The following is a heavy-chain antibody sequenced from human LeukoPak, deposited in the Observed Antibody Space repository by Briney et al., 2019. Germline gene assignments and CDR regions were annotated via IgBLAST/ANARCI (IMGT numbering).Heavy chain of an antibody. V-gene: IGHV3-7*01. CDR1: GFTFSSYW. D-gene: IGHD6-19*01. CDR2: IKQDGSEK. Sequence: GGSLRLSCAASGFTFSSYWMSWVRQAQGKGLEWVANIKQDGSEKYYVDSVKGRFTISRDNAKNSLYLQMNSLRAKDTAVYYCARRGSGWSGGAFDIWGQGTMVTVSS. CDR3: ARRGSGWSGGAFDI. J-gene: IGHJ3*02.